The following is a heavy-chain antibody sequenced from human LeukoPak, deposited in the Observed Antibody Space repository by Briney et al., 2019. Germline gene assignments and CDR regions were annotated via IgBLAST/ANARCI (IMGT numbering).Heavy chain of an antibody. Sequence: SETLSLTCAVYGGSFSGYYWSWIRQPPGKGLEWIGEINHSGSTNYDPSLKSRVTISVDTSKNQFSLKLSSVTAADTAVYYCARAGYYYDSSGRYNWFDPWGQGTLVTVSS. V-gene: IGHV4-34*01. CDR2: INHSGST. CDR1: GGSFSGYY. CDR3: ARAGYYYDSSGRYNWFDP. D-gene: IGHD3-22*01. J-gene: IGHJ5*02.